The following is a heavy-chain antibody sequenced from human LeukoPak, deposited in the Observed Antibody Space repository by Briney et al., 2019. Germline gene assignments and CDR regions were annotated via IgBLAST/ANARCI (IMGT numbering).Heavy chain of an antibody. D-gene: IGHD1-26*01. CDR1: GFTVSSNY. V-gene: IGHV3-66*01. CDR3: ARAPWELLDY. Sequence: GGSLRLSCAASGFTVSSNYMSWVRQAPGNGLEWVSVIYSGGSTYYADSVKGRFTISRDNSKNTLYLQMNSLRAEDTAVYYCARAPWELLDYWGQGTLVTVSS. J-gene: IGHJ4*02. CDR2: IYSGGST.